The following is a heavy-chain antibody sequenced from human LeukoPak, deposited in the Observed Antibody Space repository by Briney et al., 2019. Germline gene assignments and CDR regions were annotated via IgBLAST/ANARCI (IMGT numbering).Heavy chain of an antibody. CDR2: IYYSGSP. V-gene: IGHV4-59*01. Sequence: SETLSLTCTVSGGSISSYYWSWIRQPPGKGLEWIGYIYYSGSPNFNPSLKSRVTISVDTSKNQFSLKLSSVTAADTAVYYCARDRREIAVAGKDYYYYYYMDVWGKGTTVTISS. D-gene: IGHD6-19*01. J-gene: IGHJ6*03. CDR1: GGSISSYY. CDR3: ARDRREIAVAGKDYYYYYYMDV.